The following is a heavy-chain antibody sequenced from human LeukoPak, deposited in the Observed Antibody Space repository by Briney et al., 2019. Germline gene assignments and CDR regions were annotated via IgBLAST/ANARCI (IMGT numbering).Heavy chain of an antibody. CDR1: GGTFSSYA. CDR3: ARGLLEWLYFDY. V-gene: IGHV1-69*05. Sequence: SVKVSCKASGGTFSSYAISWVRQAPGQGLEWMGGIIPIFGTANYAQKFQGRVTITTDESTSAAYMELSSLRSEDTAVYYCARGLLEWLYFDYWGQGTLVTVSS. CDR2: IIPIFGTA. D-gene: IGHD3-3*01. J-gene: IGHJ4*02.